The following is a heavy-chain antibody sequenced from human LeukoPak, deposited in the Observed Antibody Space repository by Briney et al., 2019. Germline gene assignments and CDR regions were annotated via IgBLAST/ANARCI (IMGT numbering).Heavy chain of an antibody. J-gene: IGHJ4*02. Sequence: GGSLRLSCVVSGVTFSSHWMSWVRQDPGKGLEWVANIKQDGSERYYVDSVKGRFTISRDNAKNSVFLQMNSLRAEDTAVYYCARDPNLYSGTYDTYWGQGTLVTVSS. D-gene: IGHD1-26*01. CDR1: GVTFSSHW. CDR2: IKQDGSER. V-gene: IGHV3-7*03. CDR3: ARDPNLYSGTYDTY.